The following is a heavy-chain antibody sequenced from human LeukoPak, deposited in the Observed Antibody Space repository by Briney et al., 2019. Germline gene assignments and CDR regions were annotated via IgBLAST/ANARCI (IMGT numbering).Heavy chain of an antibody. CDR3: AAVFNDYGDPRIDY. CDR2: VHYSGTT. CDR1: GGSISGYY. V-gene: IGHV4-59*01. J-gene: IGHJ4*02. Sequence: SETLSLTCTVSGGSISGYYWGWIRQPPGKGLEWVGYVHYSGTTNYNPSLKSRVTISVDTSKNQFSLKLSSVTAADTAVYYCAAVFNDYGDPRIDYWGQGTLVTVSS. D-gene: IGHD4-17*01.